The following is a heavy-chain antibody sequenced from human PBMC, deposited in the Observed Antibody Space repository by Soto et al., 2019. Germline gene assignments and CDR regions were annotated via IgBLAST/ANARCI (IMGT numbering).Heavy chain of an antibody. CDR3: SRDREYSPYGLDC. D-gene: IGHD5-12*01. CDR1: GFTFNNYY. V-gene: IGHV3-11*01. J-gene: IGHJ6*02. Sequence: GGSLRLSCAASGFTFNNYYMSWVRQAPGKGLEWVSYISSIGTNRYYAEAVEGRFTISRDNAKKSLYLQMNSLRAEDTAVYYCSRDREYSPYGLDCWGQGTTVTVSS. CDR2: ISSIGTNR.